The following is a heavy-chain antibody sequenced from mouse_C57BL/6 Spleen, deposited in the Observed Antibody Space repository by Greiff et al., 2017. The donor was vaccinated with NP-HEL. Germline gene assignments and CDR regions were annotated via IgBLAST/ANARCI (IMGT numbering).Heavy chain of an antibody. CDR3: ARGGNYLDY. CDR2: IYPGDGDT. Sequence: VQVVESGPELVKPGASVKISCKASGYAFSSSWMNWVKQRPGKGLEWIGRIYPGDGDTNYNGKFKGKATLTADKSSSTAYMQLSSLTSEDSAVYFCARGGNYLDYWGQGTTLTVSS. CDR1: GYAFSSSW. V-gene: IGHV1-82*01. J-gene: IGHJ2*01.